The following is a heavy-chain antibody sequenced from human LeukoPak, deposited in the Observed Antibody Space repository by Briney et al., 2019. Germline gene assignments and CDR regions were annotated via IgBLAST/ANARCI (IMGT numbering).Heavy chain of an antibody. Sequence: GGSLRLSCTASGFTFGDYAMSWFRQAPGKGLEWVGFIRSKAYGGTTEYAASVKGRFTISRDDSKSIAYLQMNSLKTEDTAVYYCTRDRIQLWPHDAFDIWGQGAMVTVSS. V-gene: IGHV3-49*03. D-gene: IGHD5-18*01. J-gene: IGHJ3*02. CDR1: GFTFGDYA. CDR3: TRDRIQLWPHDAFDI. CDR2: IRSKAYGGTT.